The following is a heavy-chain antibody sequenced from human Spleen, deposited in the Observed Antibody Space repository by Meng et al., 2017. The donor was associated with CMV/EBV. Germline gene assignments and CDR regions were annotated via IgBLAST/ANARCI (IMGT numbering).Heavy chain of an antibody. CDR2: IWYDGSNK. CDR3: AKDKSFGVVTTYFDY. D-gene: IGHD3-3*01. J-gene: IGHJ4*02. V-gene: IGHV3-33*06. Sequence: LSLTCAASGFTFSSYGMHWVRQAPGKGLEWVAVIWYDGSNKYYADSVKGRFTISRDNSKNTLYLQMNSLRAEDTAVYYCAKDKSFGVVTTYFDYWGQGTLVTVSS. CDR1: GFTFSSYG.